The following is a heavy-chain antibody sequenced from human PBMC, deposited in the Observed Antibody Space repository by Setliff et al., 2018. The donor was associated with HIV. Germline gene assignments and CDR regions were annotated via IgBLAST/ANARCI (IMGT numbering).Heavy chain of an antibody. D-gene: IGHD1-1*01. J-gene: IGHJ6*03. Sequence: SVKVSCKASGGTFSSDAFSWVRQAPGQGLEWMGRIIPVFGTANYAQKFQGRVTITADKSTSTAYMELSSLRSEDTAVYYCARNPQPTGTPDYYYYYYMDVWGKGTTVTVSS. CDR3: ARNPQPTGTPDYYYYYYMDV. V-gene: IGHV1-69*06. CDR1: GGTFSSDA. CDR2: IIPVFGTA.